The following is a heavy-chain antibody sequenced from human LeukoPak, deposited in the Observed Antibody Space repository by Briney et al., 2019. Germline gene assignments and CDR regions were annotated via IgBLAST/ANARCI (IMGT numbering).Heavy chain of an antibody. CDR2: INHSGST. Sequence: SETLSLTCAVYGGSFSGYCWSWIRQPPGKGLEWIGEINHSGSTNYNPSLKSRVTISVDTSKNQFSLKLSSVTAADTAVYYCAPVGAPGYWGQGTLVTVSS. CDR3: APVGAPGY. CDR1: GGSFSGYC. J-gene: IGHJ4*02. V-gene: IGHV4-34*01. D-gene: IGHD1-26*01.